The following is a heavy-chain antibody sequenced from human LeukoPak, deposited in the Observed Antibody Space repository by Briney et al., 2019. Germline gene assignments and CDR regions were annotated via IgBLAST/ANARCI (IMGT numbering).Heavy chain of an antibody. CDR2: ISPADSDT. CDR3: ARRQYYDRPKYPPKPYYFDY. V-gene: IGHV5-51*01. CDR1: GSRSSSQW. D-gene: IGHD3-22*01. Sequence: GAPLKISSKGSGSRSSSQWTAWWRRLPGKGLGWLEIISPADSDTKYSPSFQGQVTIAADKSISTAYLQWSSPKASDTAMYYCARRQYYDRPKYPPKPYYFDYWGQGTLVTVSS. J-gene: IGHJ4*02.